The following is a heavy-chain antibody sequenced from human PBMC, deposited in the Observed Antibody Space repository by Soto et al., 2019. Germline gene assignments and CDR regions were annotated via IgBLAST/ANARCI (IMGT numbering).Heavy chain of an antibody. Sequence: EVQLVESGEGLVQPGGSLRLSCAASGFTFSSYAMHWVRQAPRKGLEYVSAISSNGGSTYYGDSVKGRFTISRDNSKNTLYLQMGSLRAEDMAVYYCARSGSGYEIDYWGQGTLVTVSS. J-gene: IGHJ4*02. CDR3: ARSGSGYEIDY. V-gene: IGHV3-64*02. CDR2: ISSNGGST. CDR1: GFTFSSYA. D-gene: IGHD5-12*01.